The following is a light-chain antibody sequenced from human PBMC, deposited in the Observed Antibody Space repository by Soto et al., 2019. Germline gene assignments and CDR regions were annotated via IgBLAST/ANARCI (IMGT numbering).Light chain of an antibody. Sequence: EIVMTQSPATLFVSPGERATLSCRACQSISDDLAWYRQKPGQAPRLLIYGASSRATGIPARFSGSGSGTEFTLAISSLQSEDFAVYYCQQYNDWPLTFGGGTKIEIK. CDR1: QSISDD. CDR3: QQYNDWPLT. CDR2: GAS. J-gene: IGKJ4*01. V-gene: IGKV3-15*01.